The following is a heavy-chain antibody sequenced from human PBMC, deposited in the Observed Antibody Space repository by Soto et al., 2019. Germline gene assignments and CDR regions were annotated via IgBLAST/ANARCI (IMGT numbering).Heavy chain of an antibody. V-gene: IGHV1-8*01. CDR3: AAYYYGSGSYGGFDY. J-gene: IGHJ4*02. Sequence: ASVKVSCKASGYTFTSYDINWVRQATGQGLEWMGWMNPNSGNTGYAQKFQGRVTMTRNTSISTAYMELSSLRSEDTAVYYCAAYYYGSGSYGGFDYWGKGTLVTVSS. D-gene: IGHD3-10*01. CDR1: GYTFTSYD. CDR2: MNPNSGNT.